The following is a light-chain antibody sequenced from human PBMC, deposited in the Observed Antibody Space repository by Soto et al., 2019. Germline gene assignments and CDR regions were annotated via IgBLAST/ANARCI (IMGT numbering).Light chain of an antibody. J-gene: IGLJ1*01. CDR1: TGGVTTVHY. Sequence: QAFVTQEPSVTVSPVGTVTLTCGSSTGGVTTVHYTCWFQQKHGQAPRALVYDTDNIFAWNPARFSGSLLGGKAALTLSGAQPEDEAEYYGLLSYRXNYVFGTGTKVXV. CDR3: LLSYRXNYV. V-gene: IGLV7-46*01. CDR2: DTD.